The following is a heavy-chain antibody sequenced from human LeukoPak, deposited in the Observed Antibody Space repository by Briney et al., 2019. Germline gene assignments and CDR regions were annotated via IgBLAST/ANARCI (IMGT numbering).Heavy chain of an antibody. CDR3: ARRSSSWYSRFDP. Sequence: SETLSLTCTVSGGSISSSSYYWGWTRQPPGEGLEWIGSIYYSGSTYYNPSLKSRVTISVDTSKNQFSLKLSSVTAADTAVYYCARRSSSWYSRFDPWGQGTLVTVSS. V-gene: IGHV4-39*01. CDR2: IYYSGST. CDR1: GGSISSSSYY. J-gene: IGHJ5*02. D-gene: IGHD6-13*01.